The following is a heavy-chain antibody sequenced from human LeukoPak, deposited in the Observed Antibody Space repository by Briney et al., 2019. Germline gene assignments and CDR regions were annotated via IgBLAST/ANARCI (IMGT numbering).Heavy chain of an antibody. Sequence: ASVKVSCKASGYTFTSYGISWVRQAPGQGLEWVGGIIPIFGTANYAQKFQGRVTITADKSTSTAYMELSSLRSEDTAVYYCARDSTVEQKNYGDYYYYYYMDVWGKGTTVTVSS. V-gene: IGHV1-69*06. J-gene: IGHJ6*03. CDR2: IIPIFGTA. D-gene: IGHD4-17*01. CDR3: ARDSTVEQKNYGDYYYYYYMDV. CDR1: GYTFTSYG.